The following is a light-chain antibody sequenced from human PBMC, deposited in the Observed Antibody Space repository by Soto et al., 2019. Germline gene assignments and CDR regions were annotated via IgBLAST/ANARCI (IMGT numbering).Light chain of an antibody. Sequence: QSALTQPASVSGSPGQSITISCTGTSSDVGGYNYVSWYQLHPGKAPKLMVYEVSHRPSGVSNRFSGSKSGNTASLTISGLHAEDEADYYCSSYTSSTAYVFGTGTKLTVL. V-gene: IGLV2-14*01. CDR1: SSDVGGYNY. CDR3: SSYTSSTAYV. CDR2: EVS. J-gene: IGLJ1*01.